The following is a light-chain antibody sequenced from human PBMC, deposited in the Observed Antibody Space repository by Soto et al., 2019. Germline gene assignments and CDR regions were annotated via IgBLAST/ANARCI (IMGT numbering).Light chain of an antibody. V-gene: IGKV3-20*01. CDR2: GAS. CDR3: QQYGSSPWT. Sequence: EIVLTQSPGTLSLSPGETATLSCRASQSVSSSYLGWYQQKPGQAPRLLIYGASSRATGIPDRFSGSGSGTDFTLTISRLEPEDFAVYYCQQYGSSPWTFGQGTKVEIK. J-gene: IGKJ1*01. CDR1: QSVSSSY.